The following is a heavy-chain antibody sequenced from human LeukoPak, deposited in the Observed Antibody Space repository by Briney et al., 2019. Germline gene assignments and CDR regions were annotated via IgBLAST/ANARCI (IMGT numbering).Heavy chain of an antibody. CDR2: ISYDGSNK. CDR3: AKDGSSGWDY. Sequence: GGSLRLSCAASGFTFSSYGMHWVRQAPGKGLEWVAVISYDGSNKYYADSVKGRFTISRDNSKNALYLQMNSLRAEDTAVYYCAKDGSSGWDYWGQGTLVTVSS. D-gene: IGHD6-19*01. CDR1: GFTFSSYG. V-gene: IGHV3-30*18. J-gene: IGHJ4*02.